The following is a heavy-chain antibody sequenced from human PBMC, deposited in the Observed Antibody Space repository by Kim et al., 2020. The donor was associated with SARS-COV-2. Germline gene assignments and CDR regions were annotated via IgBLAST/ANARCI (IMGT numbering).Heavy chain of an antibody. J-gene: IGHJ3*02. D-gene: IGHD2-2*01. V-gene: IGHV1-69*13. CDR3: ARDCSSTSCYFAFDI. CDR2: IIPIFGTA. Sequence: SVKVSCKASGGTFSSYAISWVRQAPGQGLEWMGGIIPIFGTANYAQKFQGRVTITADESTSTAYMELSSLRSEDTAVYYCARDCSSTSCYFAFDIWGQGTMVTVSS. CDR1: GGTFSSYA.